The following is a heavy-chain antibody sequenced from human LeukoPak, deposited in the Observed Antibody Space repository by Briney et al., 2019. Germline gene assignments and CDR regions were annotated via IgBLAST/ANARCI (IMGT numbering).Heavy chain of an antibody. J-gene: IGHJ5*02. CDR1: GGSFSGYY. CDR2: INHSGST. D-gene: IGHD4-17*01. Sequence: SETLSLTCAVYGGSFSGYYWSWIRQPPGKGLEWIGEINHSGSTNYNPSLKSRVTISVDTSKNQFSLKLSSVTAEDTAMYYCARDLTTVTTLDPWGQGTLVTVSS. V-gene: IGHV4-34*01. CDR3: ARDLTTVTTLDP.